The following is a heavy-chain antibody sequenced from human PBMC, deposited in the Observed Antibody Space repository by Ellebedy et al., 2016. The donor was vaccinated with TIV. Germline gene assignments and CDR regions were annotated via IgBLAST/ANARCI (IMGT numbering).Heavy chain of an antibody. CDR1: GLTVSDNF. CDR2: IYSGGNT. J-gene: IGHJ4*02. CDR3: ARPHGLGTYFRDY. D-gene: IGHD3-10*01. V-gene: IGHV3-53*01. Sequence: GGSLRLXCAASGLTVSDNFMSWVRQAPGKRLEWVSNIYSGGNTNYADSVKGRFTISRDISKNTLFLQMNSLRADDTAVYYCARPHGLGTYFRDYWGQGTLVTVSS.